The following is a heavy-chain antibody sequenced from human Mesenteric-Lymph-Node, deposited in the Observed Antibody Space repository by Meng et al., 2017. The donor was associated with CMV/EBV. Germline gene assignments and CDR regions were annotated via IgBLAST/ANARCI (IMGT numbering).Heavy chain of an antibody. D-gene: IGHD2-2*01. CDR1: GFTFSTYT. J-gene: IGHJ3*02. CDR2: ISYDGSNK. CDR3: AMLSLGYCSITSCPQLYYDAFDI. Sequence: GGSLRLSCVASGFTFSTYTMHWVRQAPGKGLEWVAVISYDGSNKYYADTVKGRITISRDNAKNSLYLQMNSLRAEDTALYYCAMLSLGYCSITSCPQLYYDAFDIWGQGTMVTVAS. V-gene: IGHV3-30-3*01.